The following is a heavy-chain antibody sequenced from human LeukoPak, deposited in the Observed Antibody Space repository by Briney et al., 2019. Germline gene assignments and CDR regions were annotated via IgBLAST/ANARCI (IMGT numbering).Heavy chain of an antibody. CDR3: AKDRTYDYVWGSYLDY. D-gene: IGHD3-16*01. Sequence: GGSLRLSCAASGFTFSSYWMSWVRQAPGKGLEWVANIKQDGSEKYYVDSVKGRFTISRDNAKNSLYLQMNSLRAEDTALYYCAKDRTYDYVWGSYLDYWGQGTLVTVSS. V-gene: IGHV3-7*03. CDR2: IKQDGSEK. CDR1: GFTFSSYW. J-gene: IGHJ4*02.